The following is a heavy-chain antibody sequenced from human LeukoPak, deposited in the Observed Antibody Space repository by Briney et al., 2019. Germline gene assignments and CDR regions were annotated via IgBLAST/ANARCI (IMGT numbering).Heavy chain of an antibody. D-gene: IGHD3-16*01. V-gene: IGHV3-23*01. Sequence: GGSLRLSCAASGFRFSDFTMTWVRQAPGKGPERVSAIGGRGGSTYYADSLGGRFTISRDNSKDMLYLQMNSLKVEDTATYYCGKEGGAWGQGTKVTVSS. CDR1: GFRFSDFT. CDR2: IGGRGGST. CDR3: GKEGGA. J-gene: IGHJ5*02.